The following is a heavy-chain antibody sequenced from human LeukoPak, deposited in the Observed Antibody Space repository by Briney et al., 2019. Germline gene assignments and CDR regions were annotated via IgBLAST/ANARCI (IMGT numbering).Heavy chain of an antibody. Sequence: ASVKVSCKASGYTFTSYGISWVRQAPGQGLEWMSWINPYSGATNSAQKFQGRVTMTRDTSISTAYMELSMLTSDDTAVYYCGRATYTSIWFHDAFDIWGQGTMVTVSS. J-gene: IGHJ3*02. CDR3: GRATYTSIWFHDAFDI. D-gene: IGHD6-13*01. CDR1: GYTFTSYG. CDR2: INPYSGAT. V-gene: IGHV1-2*02.